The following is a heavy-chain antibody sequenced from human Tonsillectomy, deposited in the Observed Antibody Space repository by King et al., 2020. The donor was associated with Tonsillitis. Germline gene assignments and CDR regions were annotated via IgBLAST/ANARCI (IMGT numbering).Heavy chain of an antibody. CDR3: ARYYGSGTYLDY. D-gene: IGHD3-10*01. Sequence: VQLVESGGGLVQPGGSLRLSCAASGFTFSSYEMNWVRQAPGKGLEWVSYISSSGSAIFYADSVKGRFTISRDNAKSSLYLQMNSLRAEDTALYYCARYYGSGTYLDYWGQGTLVTVSS. CDR2: ISSSGSAI. CDR1: GFTFSSYE. J-gene: IGHJ4*02. V-gene: IGHV3-48*03.